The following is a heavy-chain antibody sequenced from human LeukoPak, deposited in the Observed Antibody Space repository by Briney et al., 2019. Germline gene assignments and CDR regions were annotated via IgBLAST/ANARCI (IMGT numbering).Heavy chain of an antibody. D-gene: IGHD4-17*01. Sequence: ASVKVSCKASGYTFTSYYMHWVRQAPGQGLEWMGIITTSGGSTSYAQKFQGRVTMTRDMSTSTVYMELSSLRSEDTAVYYCASQRTYYGDYNWFDPWGQGTLVTVSS. J-gene: IGHJ5*02. CDR1: GYTFTSYY. CDR2: ITTSGGST. CDR3: ASQRTYYGDYNWFDP. V-gene: IGHV1-46*01.